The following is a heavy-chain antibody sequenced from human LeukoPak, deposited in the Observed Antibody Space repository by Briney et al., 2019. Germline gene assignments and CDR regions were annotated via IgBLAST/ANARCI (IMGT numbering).Heavy chain of an antibody. D-gene: IGHD6-19*01. CDR1: GGSISSYY. V-gene: IGHV4-59*01. J-gene: IGHJ4*02. CDR2: IYYSGST. CDR3: ARSYSSGWYGGGYFDY. Sequence: SETLSLTCTVSGGSISSYYWSWIRLPPGKGLEWIGYIYYSGSTNYNPSLKSRVTISVDTSKNQFSLKLSSVTAADTAVYYCARSYSSGWYGGGYFDYWGQGTLVTVSS.